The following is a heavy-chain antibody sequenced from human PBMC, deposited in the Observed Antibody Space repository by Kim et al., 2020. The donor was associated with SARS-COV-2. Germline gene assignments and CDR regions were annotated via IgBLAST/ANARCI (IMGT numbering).Heavy chain of an antibody. CDR2: INTNTGNP. J-gene: IGHJ6*02. Sequence: ASVKVSCKASGYTFTNYAMNWVRQAPGQGLEWMGWINTNTGNPTYAQGFTGRFVFSLDTSVSTAYLQISSLKAEDTAVYYCARGHPASGGYCSGGSCSEHTFDYGMDVWGQGTTVTVSS. V-gene: IGHV7-4-1*02. CDR1: GYTFTNYA. D-gene: IGHD2-15*01. CDR3: ARGHPASGGYCSGGSCSEHTFDYGMDV.